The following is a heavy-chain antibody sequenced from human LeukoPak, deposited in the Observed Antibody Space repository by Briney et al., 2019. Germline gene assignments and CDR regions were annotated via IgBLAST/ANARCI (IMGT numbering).Heavy chain of an antibody. CDR2: IKQDGNEK. CDR3: SRSESSGYDVFDI. V-gene: IGHV3-7*01. D-gene: IGHD3-22*01. J-gene: IGHJ3*02. CDR1: GFTFSSYW. Sequence: GGSLRLSCAGSGFTFSSYWMHWVRQDPGKGLEWVANIKQDGNEKYYVGSVKGRFTISRDNAKNSVYLQMNSLRAEDTAVYYCSRSESSGYDVFDIWGQGTMVTVSS.